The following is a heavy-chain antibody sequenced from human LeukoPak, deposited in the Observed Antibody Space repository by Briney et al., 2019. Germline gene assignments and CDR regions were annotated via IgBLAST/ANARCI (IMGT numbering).Heavy chain of an antibody. J-gene: IGHJ4*02. V-gene: IGHV4-34*01. D-gene: IGHD6-19*01. CDR1: GGSFSGYY. CDR3: ARAPYSSGWYTRGRGSQFDY. Sequence: PSETLSLTCAVYGGSFSGYYWSWIRQPPGKGLEWIGEINHSGSTNYNPSLKSRVTISVDTSKNQFSLKLSSVTAADTAVYYCARAPYSSGWYTRGRGSQFDYWGQGTLVTVSS. CDR2: INHSGST.